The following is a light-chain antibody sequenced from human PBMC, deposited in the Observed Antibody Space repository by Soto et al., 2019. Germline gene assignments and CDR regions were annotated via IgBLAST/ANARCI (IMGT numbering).Light chain of an antibody. CDR1: SSDVGGYNY. Sequence: QSALTQPPSASGSPGQSVTFSCTGTSSDVGGYNYVSWYQHHPGKAPKLMIYEVNTRPSGVPDRFSGSKSGNTASLTVSGLQAEDEAVYYCSSYAGGNNVVFGGGTKLTVL. CDR3: SSYAGGNNVV. J-gene: IGLJ2*01. CDR2: EVN. V-gene: IGLV2-8*01.